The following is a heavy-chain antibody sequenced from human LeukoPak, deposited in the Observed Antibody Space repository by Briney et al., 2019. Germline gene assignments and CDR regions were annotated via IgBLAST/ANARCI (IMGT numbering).Heavy chain of an antibody. V-gene: IGHV1-18*01. CDR2: ISAYNGDT. CDR1: GYTFTSFG. Sequence: ASVKVSCKTSGYTFTSFGISWVRQAPGQGLEWMGWISAYNGDTKSAPKFQGRVTMTTDTPTTTAYMDLRSLRSDDTAVYYCARTCPLLYCCSSFFDPWGRGTLVTVSS. J-gene: IGHJ5*02. D-gene: IGHD2-2*01. CDR3: ARTCPLLYCCSSFFDP.